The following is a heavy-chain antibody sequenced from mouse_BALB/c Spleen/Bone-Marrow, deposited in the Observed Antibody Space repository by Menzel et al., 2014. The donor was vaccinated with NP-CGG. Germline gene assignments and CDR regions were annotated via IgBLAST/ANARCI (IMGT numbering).Heavy chain of an antibody. V-gene: IGHV1S81*02. D-gene: IGHD2-1*01. CDR3: TRSYYGNYFDV. CDR2: INPSNGGT. J-gene: IGHJ1*01. Sequence: QVQLQQSGAELVKPGASVKLSCKASGYTFTSYYMYWVKQRPGQGLEWIGEINPSNGGTNFNEKFKSKATLTVDKSFSTAYMQLSSLTSEDSAVYYCTRSYYGNYFDVWGAGTTVTVSS. CDR1: GYTFTSYY.